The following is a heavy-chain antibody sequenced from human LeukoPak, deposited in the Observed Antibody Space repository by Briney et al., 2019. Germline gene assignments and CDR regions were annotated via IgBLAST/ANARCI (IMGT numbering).Heavy chain of an antibody. D-gene: IGHD2-2*03. Sequence: PGGSLRLSCAASGFTFSSYSMNWVRQAPGKGLEWVSGISGSGGSTYNADSVKGRFTISRDNSRNTLYLQMNSLRAEDTAVYYCATHGSAHYFMDVWGKGTTVTISS. CDR1: GFTFSSYS. CDR2: ISGSGGST. CDR3: ATHGSAHYFMDV. J-gene: IGHJ6*03. V-gene: IGHV3-23*01.